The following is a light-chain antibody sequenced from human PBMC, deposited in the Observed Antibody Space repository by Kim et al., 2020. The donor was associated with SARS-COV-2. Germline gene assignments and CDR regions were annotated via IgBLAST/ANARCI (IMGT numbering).Light chain of an antibody. J-gene: IGKJ1*01. CDR1: QSVVSS. CDR3: LQYNNWPRT. V-gene: IGKV3-15*01. Sequence: EIVMTQSPPTLSVSPGERVTLSCRASQSVVSSLAWYQQKRGQAPRLLIYGASIRAADIPASFSGSGSGTAFTLTISSLQSEDFAVYYCLQYNNWPRTFGQGTKVDIK. CDR2: GAS.